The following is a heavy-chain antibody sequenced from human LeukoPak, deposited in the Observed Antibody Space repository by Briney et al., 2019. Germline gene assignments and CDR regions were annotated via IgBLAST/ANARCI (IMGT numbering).Heavy chain of an antibody. J-gene: IGHJ6*04. V-gene: IGHV3-48*03. CDR1: GFTFSSYE. D-gene: IGHD3-10*02. CDR2: ISSSGSTI. CDR3: TELGITMIGGV. Sequence: GGSLRLSCAASGFTFSSYEMNWVRHAPGKGLEWVSYISSSGSTIYYADSVKGRFTISRDNAKNSLYLQMNSLRAEDTAVYYCTELGITMIGGVWGKGTTVTISS.